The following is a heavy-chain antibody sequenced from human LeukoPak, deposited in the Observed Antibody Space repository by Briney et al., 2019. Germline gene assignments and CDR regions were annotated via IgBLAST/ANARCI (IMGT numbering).Heavy chain of an antibody. CDR1: GGSISSYY. J-gene: IGHJ3*02. V-gene: IGHV4-4*07. CDR2: IYTSGST. Sequence: PSETLSLTCTVSGGSISSYYWSWIRQPAGKGLEWIGRIYTSGSTNYNPSLKSRVTMSVDTPKNQFSLKLSSVTAADTAVYYCARVTYNRNDSAFDIWGKGTMVTVSS. D-gene: IGHD1-1*01. CDR3: ARVTYNRNDSAFDI.